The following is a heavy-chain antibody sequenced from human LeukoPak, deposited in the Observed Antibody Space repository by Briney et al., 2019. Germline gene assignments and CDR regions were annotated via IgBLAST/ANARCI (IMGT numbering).Heavy chain of an antibody. CDR3: ARTTVTAGDDY. CDR1: GYSFTSYW. J-gene: IGHJ4*02. CDR2: IDPSDSYT. V-gene: IGHV5-10-1*01. Sequence: GESLKISCKASGYSFTSYWISWVSQMPGKGLEWMGRIDPSDSYTNYSPSFQGHVTISADKSISTAYLQWSSLEASDTAIYYCARTTVTAGDDYWGQGTLVTVSS. D-gene: IGHD4-17*01.